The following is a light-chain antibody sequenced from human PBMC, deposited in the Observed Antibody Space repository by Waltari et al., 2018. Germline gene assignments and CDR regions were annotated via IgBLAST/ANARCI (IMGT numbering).Light chain of an antibody. CDR2: GND. Sequence: QSVVTQPPSASGTPGQRVTIPFSGSNLHIGSNSVCWFQPLPGPAPKLLIYGNDHRPSGVPDRFSGSKSGTSASLAISGLQSEDEADYYCATWDGSQRVFGTGTKVTVL. J-gene: IGLJ1*01. CDR1: NLHIGSNS. CDR3: ATWDGSQRV. V-gene: IGLV1-44*01.